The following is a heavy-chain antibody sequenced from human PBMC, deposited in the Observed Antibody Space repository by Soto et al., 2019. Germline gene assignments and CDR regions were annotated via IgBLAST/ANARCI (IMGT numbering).Heavy chain of an antibody. J-gene: IGHJ4*02. CDR1: GSTLSSYW. D-gene: IGHD2-2*02. CDR2: IHSDGSST. CDR3: AVRGGYTTPFDY. Sequence: TGGSLRLACAASGSTLSSYWMYWVRQAPGKGLVWVSRIHSDGSSTSYADSVKGRFTISRDNTKNTLHLQMNGLRAEDTAVYYCAVRGGYTTPFDYWGQGTLVTVSS. V-gene: IGHV3-74*01.